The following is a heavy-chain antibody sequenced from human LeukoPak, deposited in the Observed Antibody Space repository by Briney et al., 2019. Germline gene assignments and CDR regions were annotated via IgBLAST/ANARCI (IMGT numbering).Heavy chain of an antibody. CDR1: GDSLTNYY. V-gene: IGHV4-4*07. CDR2: INIRGST. Sequence: SETLSLTCTVSGDSLTNYYWSWIRQPAGKGLEWIGRINIRGSTNYNTSLESRVTMSLDTSNNQFSLKLSSVTAEDTAVYYCARGSYGSGSYYEYYYYMDVWGKGTTVTISS. CDR3: ARGSYGSGSYYEYYYYMDV. J-gene: IGHJ6*03. D-gene: IGHD3-10*01.